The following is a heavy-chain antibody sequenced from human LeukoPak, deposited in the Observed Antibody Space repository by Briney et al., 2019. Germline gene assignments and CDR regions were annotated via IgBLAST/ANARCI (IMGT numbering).Heavy chain of an antibody. CDR1: GFTFSNYD. Sequence: PGGSLRLSCAASGFTFSNYDMHWVRQATGKGLEWVSAIGTAGDTYYPGSVKGRFTISRENAKSSLYLQMNSLRAGDTAVYYCARGPPYSSASGHLDSWGQGTLVTVSS. J-gene: IGHJ4*02. D-gene: IGHD2-15*01. CDR3: ARGPPYSSASGHLDS. CDR2: IGTAGDT. V-gene: IGHV3-13*01.